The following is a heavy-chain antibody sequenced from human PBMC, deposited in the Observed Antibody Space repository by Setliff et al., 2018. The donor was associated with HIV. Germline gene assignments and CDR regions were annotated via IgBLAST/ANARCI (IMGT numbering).Heavy chain of an antibody. CDR3: AAVFTGEPGRSLDY. D-gene: IGHD1-26*01. J-gene: IGHJ4*02. CDR2: ISSSGGST. Sequence: GGSLRLSCAASGFTFSSYASGWVRQAPGKGLDWVSGISSSGGSTYYADSVKGRFTISRDNAKNTLYLQMSDLRAEDTAVYYCAAVFTGEPGRSLDYWGQGTPVTVSS. V-gene: IGHV3-23*01. CDR1: GFTFSSYA.